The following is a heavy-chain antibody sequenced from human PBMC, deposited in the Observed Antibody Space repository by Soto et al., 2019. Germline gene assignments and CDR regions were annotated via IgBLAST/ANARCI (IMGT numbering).Heavy chain of an antibody. CDR3: AKWRPPGVDY. V-gene: IGHV3-23*03. CDR1: GFTFSSYA. Sequence: GSLRLSCAASGFTFSSYAMSWVRQAPGKGLEWVSVIYSGGTTYYADSVKGRFTISRDISKNTLYLQMNSLRAEDTAVYYCAKWRPPGVDYWGQGTLVTVSS. CDR2: IYSGGTT. J-gene: IGHJ4*02.